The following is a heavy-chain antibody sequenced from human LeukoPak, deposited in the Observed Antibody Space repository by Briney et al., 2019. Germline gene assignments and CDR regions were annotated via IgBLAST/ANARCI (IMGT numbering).Heavy chain of an antibody. CDR1: GFTFDDYG. V-gene: IGHV3-74*01. Sequence: GGSLRLSCAASGFTFDDYGMSWVRQAPGKGLAWVARISSDETGINYADSVKGRFTISRDNAKNTLYLQMNSLRVDDTAVYYCVRDRFYTMDIWGQGTTVTVSS. J-gene: IGHJ6*02. CDR3: VRDRFYTMDI. D-gene: IGHD3-16*01. CDR2: ISSDETGI.